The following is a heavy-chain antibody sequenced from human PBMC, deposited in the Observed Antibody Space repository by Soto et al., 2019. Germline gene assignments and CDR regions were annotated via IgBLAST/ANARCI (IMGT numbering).Heavy chain of an antibody. Sequence: SETLSLTCAVYGGSFSGYYWSWIRQPPGKGLEWIGEINHSGSTNYNPSLKSRVTMTRDTSTSTVYMELSSLRSEDTAVYYCARGGRSYYDFWSGYYGFDYWGQGTLVTVSS. CDR2: INHSGST. CDR1: GGSFSGYY. CDR3: ARGGRSYYDFWSGYYGFDY. V-gene: IGHV4-34*01. J-gene: IGHJ4*02. D-gene: IGHD3-3*01.